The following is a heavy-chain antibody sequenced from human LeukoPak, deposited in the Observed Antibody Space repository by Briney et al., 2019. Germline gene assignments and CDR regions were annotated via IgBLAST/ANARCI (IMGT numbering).Heavy chain of an antibody. D-gene: IGHD3-3*01. CDR1: GYTFTSYG. CDR3: ARETDSYDFWSGYYSEGYFDY. Sequence: ASVKVSCKASGYTFTSYGISWVRQAPGQGLEWMGWISAYNGNTNYAQKLQGRVTMTTDTSTSTAYMELRSLRSDDTAVYCCARETDSYDFWSGYYSEGYFDYWGQGTLVTVSS. V-gene: IGHV1-18*01. CDR2: ISAYNGNT. J-gene: IGHJ4*02.